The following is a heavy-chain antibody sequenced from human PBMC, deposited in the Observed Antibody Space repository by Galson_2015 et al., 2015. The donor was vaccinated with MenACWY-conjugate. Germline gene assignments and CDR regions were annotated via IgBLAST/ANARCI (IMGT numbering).Heavy chain of an antibody. J-gene: IGHJ4*02. CDR2: SRNKRNGYIT. V-gene: IGHV3-72*01. CDR3: ARDLSGGSGSWGL. D-gene: IGHD1-26*01. CDR1: GFSFNDHY. Sequence: SLRLSCAVSGFSFNDHYMDWVRQAPGKGLEWLGRSRNKRNGYITDYAASVTGRFTISRDDSKNLLYLQMNTLKSEDTAVYYCARDLSGGSGSWGLWGQGTLVTVSS.